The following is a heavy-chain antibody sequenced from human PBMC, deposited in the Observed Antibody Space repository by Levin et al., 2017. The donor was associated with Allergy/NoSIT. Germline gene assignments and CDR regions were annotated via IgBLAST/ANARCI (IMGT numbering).Heavy chain of an antibody. D-gene: IGHD6-19*01. CDR1: GFNFKNYA. J-gene: IGHJ4*02. Sequence: QAGGSLRLSCAASGFNFKNYAMSWVRQVPVKGLEWISGISGSGGTANYADSVRERFGISRDNSKNELYLFMHNLRADDTAIYYCAKDLSSSSGWNYGDSWGQGIVVNVSS. V-gene: IGHV3-23*01. CDR3: AKDLSSSSGWNYGDS. CDR2: ISGSGGTA.